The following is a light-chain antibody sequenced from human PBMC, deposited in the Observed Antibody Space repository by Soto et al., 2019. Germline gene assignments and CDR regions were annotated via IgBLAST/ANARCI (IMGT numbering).Light chain of an antibody. Sequence: DIQMTQSPSTLSASVGDRVTITCRASQSISSWLAWYQQKPGKAPKLLSYKASSLESGVPSRFSGSGSGTKFPLTISSLQPDYFATYYCQQYHSFWTFGQGTKVEIK. J-gene: IGKJ1*01. CDR3: QQYHSFWT. CDR2: KAS. V-gene: IGKV1-5*03. CDR1: QSISSW.